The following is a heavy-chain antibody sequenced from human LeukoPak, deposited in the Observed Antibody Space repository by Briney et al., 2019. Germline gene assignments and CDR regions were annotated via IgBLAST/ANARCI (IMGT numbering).Heavy chain of an antibody. V-gene: IGHV3-66*02. J-gene: IGHJ4*02. CDR1: GFTVSSNY. D-gene: IGHD3-3*01. CDR3: ARAVFGVVIILFY. CDR2: IYSGGST. Sequence: GGSLRLSCAASGFTVSSNYMSWVRQAPGKGLEWVSVIYSGGSTYYADSVKGRFTISRDNSKNTLYLQMNSLRAEDTAVYYCARAVFGVVIILFYWGQGTLVTVSS.